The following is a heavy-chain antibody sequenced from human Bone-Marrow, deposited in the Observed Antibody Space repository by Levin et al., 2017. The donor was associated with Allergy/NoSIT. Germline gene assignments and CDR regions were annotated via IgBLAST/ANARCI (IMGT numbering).Heavy chain of an antibody. CDR2: TYSGGST. V-gene: IGHV3-53*01. J-gene: IGHJ4*02. CDR3: ARDCTGGSCYGGFDH. CDR1: GLTVSSSY. Sequence: GGSLRLSCAASGLTVSSSYMSWVRQAPGKGLEWVSVTYSGGSTYYADSVKGRFTISRDNSKNTVYLQMNSLRVEDTAMYYCARDCTGGSCYGGFDHWGQGTLVTVSS. D-gene: IGHD2-15*01.